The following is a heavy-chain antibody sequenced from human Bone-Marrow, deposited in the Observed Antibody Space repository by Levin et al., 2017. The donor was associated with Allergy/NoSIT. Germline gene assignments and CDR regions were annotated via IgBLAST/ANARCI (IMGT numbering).Heavy chain of an antibody. D-gene: IGHD3-16*01. CDR3: SRSQGDFDY. CDR2: INSDGSST. V-gene: IGHV3-74*01. CDR1: GFTFSSYW. J-gene: IGHJ4*02. Sequence: PSETLSLTCAASGFTFSSYWMHWVRQAPGKGLVWVSRINSDGSSTSYADSVKGRFTISRDNAKNTLYLQMNSLRAEDTAVYYCSRSQGDFDYWGQGTLVTVSS.